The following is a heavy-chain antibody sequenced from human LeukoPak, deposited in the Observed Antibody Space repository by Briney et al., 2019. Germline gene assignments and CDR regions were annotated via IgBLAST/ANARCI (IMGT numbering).Heavy chain of an antibody. Sequence: SETLSLTCTVSGGSISSGGYYWSWIRQHPGMGLEWIGYIYYSGSAYYNPSLKSRVTISVDTSENQFSLKLSSVTAADTAVYYCARVYYGSATKEDYWGQGTLVTVSS. J-gene: IGHJ4*02. D-gene: IGHD3-10*01. CDR3: ARVYYGSATKEDY. CDR2: IYYSGSA. CDR1: GGSISSGGYY. V-gene: IGHV4-31*03.